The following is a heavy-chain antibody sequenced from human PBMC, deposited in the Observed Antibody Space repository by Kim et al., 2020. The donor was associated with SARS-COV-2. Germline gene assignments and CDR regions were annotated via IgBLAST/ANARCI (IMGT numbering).Heavy chain of an antibody. V-gene: IGHV3-30*03. CDR2: GNNK. D-gene: IGHD2-8*01. Sequence: GNNKYYADSVKGRFTISRDTSNSTLSLQMDSLRTEDTAVYYCAREDAGFDIWGQGTMVTVSS. J-gene: IGHJ3*02. CDR3: AREDAGFDI.